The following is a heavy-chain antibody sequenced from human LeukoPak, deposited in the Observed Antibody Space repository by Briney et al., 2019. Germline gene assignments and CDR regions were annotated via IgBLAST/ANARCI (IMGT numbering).Heavy chain of an antibody. J-gene: IGHJ4*02. CDR2: ISGSGGST. CDR1: GFTFSSYA. CDR3: AKDYLRAAAGTRIDY. D-gene: IGHD6-13*01. V-gene: IGHV3-23*01. Sequence: PGGSLRPSCAASGFTFSSYAMSWVRQAPGKGLEWVSAISGSGGSTYYADSVKGRFTISRDNSKNTLYLQMNSLRAEDTAVYYCAKDYLRAAAGTRIDYWGQGTLVTVSS.